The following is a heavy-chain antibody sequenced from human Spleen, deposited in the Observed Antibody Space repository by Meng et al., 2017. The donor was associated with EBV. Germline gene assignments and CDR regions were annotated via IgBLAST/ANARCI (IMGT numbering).Heavy chain of an antibody. J-gene: IGHJ4*02. CDR1: GFTFSSYA. CDR2: ISYDGSNK. D-gene: IGHD2-15*01. V-gene: IGHV3-30-3*01. CDR3: VRQAGYSPPSYFDY. Sequence: QVLLVESGGDVVQPGRSLRLSCAASGFTFSSYAMHWVRQAPGKGLEWVAVISYDGSNKYYADSVKGRFTVSRDDSTNTVYLQMDSLRAEDAAVYYCVRQAGYSPPSYFDYWGQGTLVTVSS.